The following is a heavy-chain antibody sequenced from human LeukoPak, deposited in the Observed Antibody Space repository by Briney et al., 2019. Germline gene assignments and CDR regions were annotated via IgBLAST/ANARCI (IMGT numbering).Heavy chain of an antibody. J-gene: IGHJ4*02. CDR3: AGGGAYYYNSSGYYFDYFDY. CDR2: INHSGST. D-gene: IGHD3-22*01. CDR1: GGSFSGYY. Sequence: TETLSLTCAVYGGSFSGYYWSWIRQPPGKGLEWIGEINHSGSTNYNPSLKSRVTISVDTSKNQFSLKLSSVTAADTAVYYCAGGGAYYYNSSGYYFDYFDYWGQGTLFTVSS. V-gene: IGHV4-34*01.